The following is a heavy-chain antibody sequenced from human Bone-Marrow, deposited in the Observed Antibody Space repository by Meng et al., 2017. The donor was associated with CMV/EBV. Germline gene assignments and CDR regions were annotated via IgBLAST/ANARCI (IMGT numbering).Heavy chain of an antibody. Sequence: GESLKISCAASGFTVSSNYMSWVRQAPGKGLEWASVIYSGGSTYYADSVKGRFTISRDNSKNTLYLQMNSLRAEDTAVYYCARDRHDFWSGYYSGWFDPWGQGTLVTVSS. D-gene: IGHD3-3*01. CDR2: IYSGGST. V-gene: IGHV3-66*02. CDR3: ARDRHDFWSGYYSGWFDP. J-gene: IGHJ5*02. CDR1: GFTVSSNY.